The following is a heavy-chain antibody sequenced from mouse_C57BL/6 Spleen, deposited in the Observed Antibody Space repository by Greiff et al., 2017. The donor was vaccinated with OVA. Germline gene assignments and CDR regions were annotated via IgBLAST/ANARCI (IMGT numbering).Heavy chain of an antibody. Sequence: EVQLQESGPGLVKPSQSLSLTCSVTGYSITSGYYWNWIRQFPGNKLEWMGYISYDGSNNYNPSLKNRISITRDTSKNQFFLKLNSVTTEDTATYYCAREAQASFYYAMDYWGQGTSVTVSS. V-gene: IGHV3-6*01. D-gene: IGHD3-2*02. CDR2: ISYDGSN. CDR1: GYSITSGYY. J-gene: IGHJ4*01. CDR3: AREAQASFYYAMDY.